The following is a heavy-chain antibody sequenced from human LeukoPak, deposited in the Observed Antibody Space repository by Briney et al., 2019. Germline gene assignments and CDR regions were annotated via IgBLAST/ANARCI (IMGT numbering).Heavy chain of an antibody. CDR2: INHSGST. J-gene: IGHJ6*02. CDR1: GGSFSGYY. Sequence: SETLSLTCAVHGGSFSGYYWSWIRQPPGKGLEWIGEINHSGSTNYNPSLKSRVTISVDTSKNQFSLKLSSVTAADTAVYYCAREGGQLWFFDYYYGMDVWGQGTTVTVSS. V-gene: IGHV4-34*01. D-gene: IGHD5-18*01. CDR3: AREGGQLWFFDYYYGMDV.